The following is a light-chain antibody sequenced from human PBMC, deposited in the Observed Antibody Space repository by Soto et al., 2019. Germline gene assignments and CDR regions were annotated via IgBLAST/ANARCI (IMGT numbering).Light chain of an antibody. CDR2: DDS. CDR3: QVWDSSRDVV. V-gene: IGLV3-21*02. J-gene: IGLJ2*01. Sequence: SYELTQPPSVSVAPGQTARITCGGNNIGSKSVHWYQQKPGQAPVLVVYDDSYRPSGIPERFSGSNAGNTATLTISRVEAGDEADYYCQVWDSSRDVVFGGGTKVTVL. CDR1: NIGSKS.